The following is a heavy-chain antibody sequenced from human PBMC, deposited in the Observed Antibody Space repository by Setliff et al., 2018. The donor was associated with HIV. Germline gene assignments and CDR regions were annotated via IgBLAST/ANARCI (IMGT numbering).Heavy chain of an antibody. V-gene: IGHV1-2*06. D-gene: IGHD3-22*01. CDR3: ARGADHFDTSGYYSFFDP. CDR2: ISPDIGDT. Sequence: ASVKVSCKASGYTFNDNYIHWVRQAPGQGLEWMGRISPDIGDTNYAQMFHGRVTMTRDTSISTAYMELSSLKSDDTAVYYCARGADHFDTSGYYSFFDPWGQGTLGTVSS. CDR1: GYTFNDNY. J-gene: IGHJ5*02.